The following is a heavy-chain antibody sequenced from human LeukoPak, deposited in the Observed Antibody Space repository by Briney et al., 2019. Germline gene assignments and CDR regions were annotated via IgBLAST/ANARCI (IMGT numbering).Heavy chain of an antibody. J-gene: IGHJ6*03. V-gene: IGHV3-53*05. CDR2: IYSGGST. Sequence: GGSLRLSCAASGFTVSSNYMSWVRQAPGKGLEWVSVIYSGGSTYYADSVKGRFTISRDNSKNTLYLQMNSLRAEDTAVYYCAKPFYDILTGSLVGDYYYMDVWGKGTTVTISS. CDR3: AKPFYDILTGSLVGDYYYMDV. CDR1: GFTVSSNY. D-gene: IGHD3-9*01.